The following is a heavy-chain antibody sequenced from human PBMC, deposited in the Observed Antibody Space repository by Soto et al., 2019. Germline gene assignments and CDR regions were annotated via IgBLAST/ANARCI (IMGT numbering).Heavy chain of an antibody. V-gene: IGHV4-59*01. D-gene: IGHD2-15*01. CDR2: IYYSGST. J-gene: IGHJ4*02. CDR1: GGSISSYY. Sequence: SETLSLTCIVSGGSISSYYWSWIRQPPGKGLEWIGYIYYSGSTNYNPSLKSRVTISVDTSKNQFSLKLSSVTAADTAVYYCAGTGGYCSGGSCPTVVDYWGQGTLVTVSS. CDR3: AGTGGYCSGGSCPTVVDY.